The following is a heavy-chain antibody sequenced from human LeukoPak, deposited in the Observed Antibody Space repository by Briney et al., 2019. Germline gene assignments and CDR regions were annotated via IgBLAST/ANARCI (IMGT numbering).Heavy chain of an antibody. J-gene: IGHJ4*02. D-gene: IGHD5-12*01. CDR2: IGAYNGNT. V-gene: IGHV1-18*01. CDR1: GYTFTSYG. Sequence: ASVKVSCKASGYTFTSYGTSGVRHAPRQGLEWMGWIGAYNGNTNYAQKPQGRVTMTTDTSTSTAYMELRSLRSDDTAVYYCARGDGHSGYDRAFDYWGQGTLVTVSS. CDR3: ARGDGHSGYDRAFDY.